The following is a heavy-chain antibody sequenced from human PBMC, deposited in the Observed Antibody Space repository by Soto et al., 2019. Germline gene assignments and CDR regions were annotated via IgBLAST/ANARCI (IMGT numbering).Heavy chain of an antibody. D-gene: IGHD1-7*01. CDR2: MNPNSGNT. J-gene: IGHJ6*03. Sequence: ASVKVSCKASGYTFTSYDINWVRQATGQGLEWMGWMNPNSGNTGYAQKFQGRVTMTRNTSISTAYMELSSLRSEDTAVYYCAALGGGTTDYYYMDVWGKGTTVTVSS. V-gene: IGHV1-8*01. CDR3: AALGGGTTDYYYMDV. CDR1: GYTFTSYD.